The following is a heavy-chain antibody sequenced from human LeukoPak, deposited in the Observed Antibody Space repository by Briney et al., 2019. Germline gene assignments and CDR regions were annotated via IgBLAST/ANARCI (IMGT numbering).Heavy chain of an antibody. J-gene: IGHJ4*02. D-gene: IGHD6-13*01. CDR2: FDPEDGET. CDR1: GYTLTELS. Sequence: ASVKVSCKVSGYTLTELSMHWVRQAPGKGLEWMGGFDPEDGETIYAQKFQGRVTMTEDTSTDTAYIELSSLRSEDTAVYYCTTGTSTFIAAPGRYWGQGTLVIVSS. V-gene: IGHV1-24*01. CDR3: TTGTSTFIAAPGRY.